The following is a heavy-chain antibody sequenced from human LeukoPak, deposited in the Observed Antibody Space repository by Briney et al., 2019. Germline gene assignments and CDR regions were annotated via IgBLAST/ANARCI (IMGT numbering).Heavy chain of an antibody. CDR1: GFTFSSYA. CDR3: AKARLDTVTPSGDY. CDR2: ISGSGFNT. J-gene: IGHJ4*02. Sequence: PGGSLRLSCAASGFTFSSYAMSWVRQAPGKGLEWVSSISGSGFNTHYADSLKGRFTISRDNSKNTLYMQMNSLRAGDTAVYYCAKARLDTVTPSGDYWGQGTLVTVSS. V-gene: IGHV3-23*01. D-gene: IGHD4-17*01.